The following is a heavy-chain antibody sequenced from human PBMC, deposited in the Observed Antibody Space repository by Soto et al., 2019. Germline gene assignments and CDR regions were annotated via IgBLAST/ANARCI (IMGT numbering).Heavy chain of an antibody. J-gene: IGHJ4*02. CDR3: TREDFSNRNDVPQFGS. V-gene: IGHV3-72*01. D-gene: IGHD1-20*01. CDR1: GFIFSDHY. CDR2: SANKADSYTT. Sequence: VGSLRLSCAASGFIFSDHYMDWVRQAPGKGLEWVGRSANKADSYTTEYGASVKGRFTISRDGSKNSLYLQMNSLKTEDTAVYYCTREDFSNRNDVPQFGSWGQGTLVTVSS.